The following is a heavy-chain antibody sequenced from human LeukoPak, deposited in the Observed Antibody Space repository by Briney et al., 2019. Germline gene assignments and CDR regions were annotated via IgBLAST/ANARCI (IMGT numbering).Heavy chain of an antibody. J-gene: IGHJ5*02. V-gene: IGHV1-2*02. CDR2: INPNSGAT. D-gene: IGHD2-2*01. Sequence: ASVKVSCKASGYTFTGYYMHWVRQAPGQGLEWMGWINPNSGATNYAQKFQGRVTMTRDTSISTAYMELSRLRSDDTAVYYCARAGNIVVVPAAEVRYNWFDPWGQGTLVTVSS. CDR3: ARAGNIVVVPAAEVRYNWFDP. CDR1: GYTFTGYY.